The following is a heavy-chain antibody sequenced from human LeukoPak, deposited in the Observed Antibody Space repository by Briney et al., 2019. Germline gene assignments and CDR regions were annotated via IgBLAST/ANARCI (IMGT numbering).Heavy chain of an antibody. J-gene: IGHJ6*02. D-gene: IGHD2-15*01. CDR3: ARHDCSGGSCYYYGMDV. CDR1: GGSFSGYY. V-gene: IGHV4-34*01. CDR2: INHSGST. Sequence: SETLSLTCAVYGGSFSGYYWSWIRQPPGKGLEWIGEINHSGSTNYNPSLKSRVTISIDTSRNQLSLKLTSETAADTAIYYCARHDCSGGSCYYYGMDVWGQGTTVTVSS.